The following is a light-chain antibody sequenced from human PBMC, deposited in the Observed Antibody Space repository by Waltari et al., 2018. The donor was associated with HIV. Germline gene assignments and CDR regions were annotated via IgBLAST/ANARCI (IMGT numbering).Light chain of an antibody. CDR2: DAS. CDR1: QDINDY. J-gene: IGKJ1*01. Sequence: DIQMTQSPSSLFASVGDRVTITCQASQDINDYLHWYQQKPGKAPKLLIFDASNLEIGVPSRFSGSGSGTYFTFAISSLQPEDIATYYCQQYDALPPTFGQGTKVEIK. CDR3: QQYDALPPT. V-gene: IGKV1-33*01.